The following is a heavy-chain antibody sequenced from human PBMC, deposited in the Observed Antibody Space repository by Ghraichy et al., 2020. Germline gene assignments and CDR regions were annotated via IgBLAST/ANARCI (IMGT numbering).Heavy chain of an antibody. Sequence: GGSLRLSCAASGFTFSNAWMSWVRQAPGKGLEWVGRIKSKGDGGTTDYAASGKGRFSISRDDSKNTLYLQMNSLRTEDTAVFYCTTCRRLRSDLGHSYSFFDYGMDDWGQGTTVTVSS. J-gene: IGHJ6*02. CDR2: IKSKGDGGTT. D-gene: IGHD5-18*01. CDR3: TTCRRLRSDLGHSYSFFDYGMDD. V-gene: IGHV3-15*01. CDR1: GFTFSNAW.